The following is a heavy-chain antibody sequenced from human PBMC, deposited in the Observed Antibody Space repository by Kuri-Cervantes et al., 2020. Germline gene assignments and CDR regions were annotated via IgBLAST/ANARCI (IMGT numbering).Heavy chain of an antibody. CDR2: INTNTGNP. J-gene: IGHJ2*01. Sequence: ASVKVSCKASGYTFTSYAMNWVRQAPGQGLEWMGWINTNTGNPTYAQGFTGRFVFSLDTSVSTAYLQISSLKAEDTAVYYCARVLRSSEYYDILTGYALPNWYFDLWGRGTLVTVSS. CDR1: GYTFTSYA. V-gene: IGHV7-4-1*02. CDR3: ARVLRSSEYYDILTGYALPNWYFDL. D-gene: IGHD3-9*01.